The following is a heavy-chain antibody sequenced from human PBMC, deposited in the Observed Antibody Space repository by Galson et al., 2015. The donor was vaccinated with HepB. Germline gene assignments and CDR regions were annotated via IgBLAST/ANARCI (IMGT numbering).Heavy chain of an antibody. V-gene: IGHV6-1*01. Sequence: CAISGDSVSSTNAAWNWIRQSPSRGLEWLGRTYYRSKWYNDYAVSVKSRITINPDTSKNQFSLQLNSVTPEDTAVYYCARDFGLRGSLKYYYGMDVWGQGTTVTVSS. CDR2: TYYRSKWYN. CDR1: GDSVSSTNAA. CDR3: ARDFGLRGSLKYYYGMDV. J-gene: IGHJ6*02. D-gene: IGHD3-16*01.